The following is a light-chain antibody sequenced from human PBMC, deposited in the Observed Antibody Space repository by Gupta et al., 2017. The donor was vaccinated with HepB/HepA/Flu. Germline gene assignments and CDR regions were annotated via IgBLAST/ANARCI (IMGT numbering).Light chain of an antibody. CDR2: GAS. J-gene: IGKJ2*01. CDR3: QQYNNWPPYT. CDR1: QSVSSN. V-gene: IGKV3-15*01. Sequence: EVVMPPSAATLSVSPGERATLSCRASQSVSSNLAWYRQKPGQAPRRLIYGASTRATGIPARFSGSGSGTEFTLTISSLQSEDFAVYYCQQYNNWPPYTFGQGTKLEIK.